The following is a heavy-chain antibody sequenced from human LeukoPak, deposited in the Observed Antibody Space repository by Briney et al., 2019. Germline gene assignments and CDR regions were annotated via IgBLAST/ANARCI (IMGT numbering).Heavy chain of an antibody. J-gene: IGHJ5*02. CDR1: GGSISSTSYY. D-gene: IGHD6-25*01. CDR3: ARVVAAAGNNWFDP. CDR2: IYISGSI. Sequence: SETLSLTCSVSGGSISSTSYYWSWVRQPAGKGLEWIGRIYISGSIDYNPSLKSPVTISLDTPKNQFSLKLNSVTAADTAVYYCARVVAAAGNNWFDPWGQGTLVTVSS. V-gene: IGHV4-61*02.